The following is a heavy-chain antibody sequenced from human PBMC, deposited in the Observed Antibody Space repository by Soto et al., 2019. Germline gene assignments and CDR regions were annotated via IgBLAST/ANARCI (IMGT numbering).Heavy chain of an antibody. J-gene: IGHJ6*02. CDR1: GGSIRSYY. CDR2: IYTSGST. CDR3: AREGASGFGMDV. D-gene: IGHD1-26*01. V-gene: IGHV4-4*07. Sequence: TSETLSLTCNVSGGSIRSYYWSWVRQPAGKPLEWIGRIYTSGSTNYNPSLKSRVSMSVDTSKNQFSLEVTSVTAADTAVYYCAREGASGFGMDVWGQGTTVNVSS.